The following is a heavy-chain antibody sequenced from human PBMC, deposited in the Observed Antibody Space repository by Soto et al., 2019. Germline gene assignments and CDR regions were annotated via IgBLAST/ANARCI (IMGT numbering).Heavy chain of an antibody. CDR1: GFPFSRYW. CDR2: INSDGSTT. V-gene: IGHV3-74*01. J-gene: IGHJ4*02. D-gene: IGHD1-1*01. Sequence: PGGSLRLSCAASGFPFSRYWMYWVRQGPGKGLVWVSRINSDGSTTDYADSVKGRFTISRDNAKNTLFLQMNSLRAEDTAVYYCVRMLDRDFWGQGTLVTVSS. CDR3: VRMLDRDF.